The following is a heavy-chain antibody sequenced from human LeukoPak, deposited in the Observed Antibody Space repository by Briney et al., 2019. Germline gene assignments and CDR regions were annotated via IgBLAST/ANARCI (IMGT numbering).Heavy chain of an antibody. Sequence: SETLSLTCTVSGGSMNNYYWSWIRQSPGKGLEGVGYIYHTGSATYKPSLKSRVTLSLDTSKNQFSLRLNSVTAADTAVYYCARGRGDSKGTSFDFWGQGTLVTVSS. CDR3: ARGRGDSKGTSFDF. V-gene: IGHV4-59*01. CDR2: IYHTGSA. J-gene: IGHJ4*02. D-gene: IGHD3-22*01. CDR1: GGSMNNYY.